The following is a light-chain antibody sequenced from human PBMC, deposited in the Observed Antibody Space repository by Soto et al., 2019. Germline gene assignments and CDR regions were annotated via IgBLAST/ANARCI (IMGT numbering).Light chain of an antibody. CDR3: LSFDSSLSVV. CDR1: SSNIGAGYD. CDR2: GNT. J-gene: IGLJ2*01. Sequence: QSVLTQPPSVSGAPGQRVTISCTGRSSNIGAGYDVHWYQQLPGRAPKLLIYGNTNRPSGVPDRFSGSKSGTSASLAITGLQAEDEADYYCLSFDSSLSVVFGGGTKLTV. V-gene: IGLV1-40*01.